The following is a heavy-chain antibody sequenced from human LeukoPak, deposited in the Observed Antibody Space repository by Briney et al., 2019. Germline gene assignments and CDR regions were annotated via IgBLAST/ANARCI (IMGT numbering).Heavy chain of an antibody. Sequence: PGGSLRLSCAASGFTFSSYAMSWVRQAPGKGLEWVSAISGSGGSTYYADSVKGRFTISRDNFKNTLYLQMNSLRAEDTAVYYCATKDSSRSGYFDYWGQGTLVTVSS. J-gene: IGHJ4*02. D-gene: IGHD3-22*01. V-gene: IGHV3-23*01. CDR3: ATKDSSRSGYFDY. CDR2: ISGSGGST. CDR1: GFTFSSYA.